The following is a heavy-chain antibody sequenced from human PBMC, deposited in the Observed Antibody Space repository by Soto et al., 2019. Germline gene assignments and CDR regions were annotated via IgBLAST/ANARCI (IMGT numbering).Heavy chain of an antibody. CDR1: GGSISSSSYY. J-gene: IGHJ6*02. V-gene: IGHV4-39*01. CDR3: ASQIAAAGNYGMDV. CDR2: IYYSGST. D-gene: IGHD6-13*01. Sequence: SETLSLTCTVSGGSISSSSYYWGWIRQPPGKGLEWIGSIYYSGSTYYNPSLKSRVTISVDTSKNQFSLKLSSVTAADTAVYYCASQIAAAGNYGMDVWGQGTTVTVS.